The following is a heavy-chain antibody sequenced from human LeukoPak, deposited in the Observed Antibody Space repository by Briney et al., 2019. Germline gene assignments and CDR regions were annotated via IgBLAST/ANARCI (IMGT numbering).Heavy chain of an antibody. CDR1: GGSFSGYY. D-gene: IGHD3-22*01. V-gene: IGHV4-34*01. J-gene: IGHJ4*02. Sequence: PSETLSLTCAVYGGSFSGYYWSWIRQPPGKGLEWMGEINHSGSTIYNPSLKSRVTISVDTSKNQFSLKLSSVTAADTAVYYCARGPNQYYYDSSGYYSTATEAYYFDYWGQGTLVTVSS. CDR2: INHSGST. CDR3: ARGPNQYYYDSSGYYSTATEAYYFDY.